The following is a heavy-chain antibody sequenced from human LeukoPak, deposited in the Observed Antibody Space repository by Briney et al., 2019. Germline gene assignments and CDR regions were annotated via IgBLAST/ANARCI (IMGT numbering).Heavy chain of an antibody. D-gene: IGHD2-8*01. CDR3: ARRRDGRDY. V-gene: IGHV1-46*01. J-gene: IGHJ4*02. CDR2: INPSGGST. Sequence: ASVKVSCKAFGYTFTNYYMHWVRQAPGQGLEWMGIINPSGGSTSYAQKFQGRVSMTRDTSTSTVYMELSSLRSDDTAVYYCARRRDGRDYWGQGTLVTVSS. CDR1: GYTFTNYY.